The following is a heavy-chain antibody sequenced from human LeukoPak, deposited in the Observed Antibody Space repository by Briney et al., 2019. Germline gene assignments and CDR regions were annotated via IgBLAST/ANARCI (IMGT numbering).Heavy chain of an antibody. CDR1: GFTFSSYS. CDR2: ISSSSSYI. Sequence: GGSLRLSCAASGFTFSSYSMNWVRQAPGKGLEWVSSISSSSSYIYYADSVKGRFTISRDNAKNSLYLQMNSLRAEDTAVYYCARAYYYDSSGYYLPDYWGQGTLVTVSS. J-gene: IGHJ4*02. CDR3: ARAYYYDSSGYYLPDY. V-gene: IGHV3-21*01. D-gene: IGHD3-22*01.